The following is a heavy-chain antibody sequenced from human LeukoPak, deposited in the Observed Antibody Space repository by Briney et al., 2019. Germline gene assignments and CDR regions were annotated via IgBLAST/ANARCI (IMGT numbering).Heavy chain of an antibody. CDR1: GFTFDDYG. CDR2: INWNGGST. CDR3: ARVNGATHYCYYMDV. V-gene: IGHV3-20*04. J-gene: IGHJ6*03. D-gene: IGHD1-26*01. Sequence: PGGSLRLSCAASGFTFDDYGMSWVRQAPGKGLEWVSGINWNGGSTGYADSVKGRFTISRDNAKNSLYLQMNSLRAEDTALYYCARVNGATHYCYYMDVWGKGTTVTVSS.